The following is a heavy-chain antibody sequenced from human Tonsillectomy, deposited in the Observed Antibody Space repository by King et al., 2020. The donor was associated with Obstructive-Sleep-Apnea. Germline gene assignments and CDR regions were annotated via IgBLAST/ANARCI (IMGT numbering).Heavy chain of an antibody. CDR1: GFTFDDYG. CDR3: ARLVDAYYGSGSYVEY. Sequence: VQLVESGGGVVRPGGSLRLSCAASGFTFDDYGMSWVRQAPGTGLGWGSSVKWNCGNTAYADFVRGRFTISRDKAKNSLYLQVNSLGVEDTALYYCARLVDAYYGSGSYVEYWGQGTLVTVSS. CDR2: VKWNCGNT. J-gene: IGHJ4*02. V-gene: IGHV3-20*04. D-gene: IGHD3-10*01.